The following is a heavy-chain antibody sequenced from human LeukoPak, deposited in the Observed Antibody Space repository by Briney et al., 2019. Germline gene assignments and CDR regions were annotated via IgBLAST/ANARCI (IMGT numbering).Heavy chain of an antibody. CDR3: ASLESDFLWGY. J-gene: IGHJ4*02. CDR1: GGTFSSYA. CDR2: IIPIFGTA. V-gene: IGHV1-69*01. Sequence: GASVKVSCKASGGTFSSYAISWVRQAPGQGLEWMGGIIPIFGTANYAQKFQGRVTITADESTSTAYMELSSLRSEDTAVYYCASLESDFLWGYWGQGTLVTVSS. D-gene: IGHD3-3*01.